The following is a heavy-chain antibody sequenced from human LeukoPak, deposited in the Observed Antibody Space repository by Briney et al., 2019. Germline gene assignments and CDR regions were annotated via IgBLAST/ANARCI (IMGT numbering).Heavy chain of an antibody. D-gene: IGHD5-18*01. Sequence: GGSLRLPCAASGFTFSDYYMSWIRQAPGKGLEWVSYISSSGSTIYYADSVKGRFTISRDNAKTSLYLQMNSLRAEDTAVYYYGRDLSGVTGYTYGRGIDYWGQGTLVTVSS. CDR2: ISSSGSTI. CDR1: GFTFSDYY. CDR3: GRDLSGVTGYTYGRGIDY. J-gene: IGHJ4*02. V-gene: IGHV3-11*04.